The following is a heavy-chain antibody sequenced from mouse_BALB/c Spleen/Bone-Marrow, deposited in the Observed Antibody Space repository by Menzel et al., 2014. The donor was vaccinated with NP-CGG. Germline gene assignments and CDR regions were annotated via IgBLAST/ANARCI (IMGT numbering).Heavy chain of an antibody. CDR3: ASYRFAY. V-gene: IGHV1-7*01. Sequence: QVQLQQSGAELAKPGASMKMSCKASDYTFTNYWMHWVKQRPGQGLEWIGYINPSTGYTEYNQKFKDKATLTADKSSSTAYMQLSRLTSEDSAVYYCASYRFAYWGRGTLVTVSA. J-gene: IGHJ3*01. CDR2: INPSTGYT. CDR1: DYTFTNYW. D-gene: IGHD2-10*01.